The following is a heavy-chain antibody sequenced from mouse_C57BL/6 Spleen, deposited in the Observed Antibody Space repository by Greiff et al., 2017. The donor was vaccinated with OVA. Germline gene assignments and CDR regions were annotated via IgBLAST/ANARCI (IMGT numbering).Heavy chain of an antibody. Sequence: VQLQQSGPELVKPGASVKISCKASGYAFSSSWLNWVKQRPGKGLEWIGRIYPGDGDTNYNEKFKGKATLTADKSSITAYMQLSSLTSEDSAVYFCAGSEDFDYWGQGTTLTVSS. J-gene: IGHJ2*01. CDR1: GYAFSSSW. V-gene: IGHV1-82*01. CDR2: IYPGDGDT. CDR3: AGSEDFDY.